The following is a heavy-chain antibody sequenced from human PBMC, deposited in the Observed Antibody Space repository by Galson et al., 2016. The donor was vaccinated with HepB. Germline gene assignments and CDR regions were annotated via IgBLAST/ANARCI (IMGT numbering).Heavy chain of an antibody. CDR1: GYSISSSNW. Sequence: TLSLTCAISGYSISSSNWWSWVRQPPGKGLEWIGEIFHTGRTNYNPSLKSRVTMSIDKSNNHFSLKLSSMTAADTAVYYCVRDVGTDAFDIWGQGTMVTVSS. CDR2: IFHTGRT. D-gene: IGHD2-15*01. V-gene: IGHV4-4*02. J-gene: IGHJ3*02. CDR3: VRDVGTDAFDI.